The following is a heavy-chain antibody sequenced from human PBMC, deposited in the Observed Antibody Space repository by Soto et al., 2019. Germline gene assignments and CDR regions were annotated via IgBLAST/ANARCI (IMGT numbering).Heavy chain of an antibody. J-gene: IGHJ4*02. V-gene: IGHV1-18*04. Sequence: QVQLVQSGAEVKKPGASVKVSCKASGYTFTSYGISWVRQAPGQGLEWMGWISAYNGNTNYAQKLQGRVTMTTDTSTSTADMELRSLRSDDTAVYYCAREKELLWFGEPPVHWGQGTLVTVSS. CDR3: AREKELLWFGEPPVH. CDR2: ISAYNGNT. CDR1: GYTFTSYG. D-gene: IGHD3-10*01.